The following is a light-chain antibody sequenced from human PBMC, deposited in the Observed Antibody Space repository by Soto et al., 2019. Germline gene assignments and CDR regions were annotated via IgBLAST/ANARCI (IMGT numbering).Light chain of an antibody. CDR3: QQYGTSRT. Sequence: EIVLTQSPGTLSLSPGERATLSCRASQSVNTRDLAWYQQKPGQAPRLLLYGAFSRATGIPDRFSGSGSGTDFTLTISRREPEDFAVYYCQQYGTSRTFGQGTKVEVK. CDR2: GAF. CDR1: QSVNTRD. J-gene: IGKJ1*01. V-gene: IGKV3-20*01.